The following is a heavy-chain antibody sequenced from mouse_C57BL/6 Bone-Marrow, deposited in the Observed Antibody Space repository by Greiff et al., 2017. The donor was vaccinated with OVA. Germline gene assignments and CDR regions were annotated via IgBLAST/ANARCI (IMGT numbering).Heavy chain of an antibody. CDR1: GFSLTSYA. Sequence: VKLVESGPGLVAPSQSLSITCTVSGFSLTSYAISWVRQPPGKGLEWLGVIWTGGGTNYNSALKSRLSISKDNSKSQAFLKMNSLQTDDTARYYCARYFPYYYGSSSYAMDYWGQGTSVTVSS. D-gene: IGHD1-1*01. CDR2: IWTGGGT. CDR3: ARYFPYYYGSSSYAMDY. V-gene: IGHV2-9-1*01. J-gene: IGHJ4*01.